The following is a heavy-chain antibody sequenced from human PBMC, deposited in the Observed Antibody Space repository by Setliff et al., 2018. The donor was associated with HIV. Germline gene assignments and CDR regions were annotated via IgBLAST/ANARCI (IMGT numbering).Heavy chain of an antibody. D-gene: IGHD2-2*01. V-gene: IGHV5-51*01. CDR1: GYTFTNFW. CDR2: IYPGDSDT. Sequence: PGESLKISCKGSGYTFTNFWIGWVRQVPGKGLELVGIIYPGDSDTRYSPSFQGQVTISADKSISTAYLQWNSLKASDTAIYYCARASDPSHRMPPTNYYYYMDVWGKGTTVTVSS. J-gene: IGHJ6*03. CDR3: ARASDPSHRMPPTNYYYYMDV.